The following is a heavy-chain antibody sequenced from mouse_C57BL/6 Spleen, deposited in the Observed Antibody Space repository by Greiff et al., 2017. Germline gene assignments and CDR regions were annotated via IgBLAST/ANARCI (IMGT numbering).Heavy chain of an antibody. D-gene: IGHD2-1*01. CDR2: INPSTGGT. CDR3: ARGGNYDAMDY. J-gene: IGHJ4*01. CDR1: GYTFTSYW. Sequence: QVQLQQPGTELVKPGASVKLSCKAFGYTFTSYWMHWVKQRPGQGLEWIGNINPSTGGTNYNEKIKSKATLTVDKSSSTAYVHLRRLTSEDSAVYYCARGGNYDAMDYWGQGTSVTVSA. V-gene: IGHV1-53*01.